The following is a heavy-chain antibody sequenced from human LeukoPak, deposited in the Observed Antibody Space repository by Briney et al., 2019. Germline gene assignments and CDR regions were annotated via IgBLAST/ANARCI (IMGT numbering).Heavy chain of an antibody. D-gene: IGHD2-2*01. CDR3: ARHATSSRIYDMDV. CDR1: GCGFTSSW. V-gene: IGHV5-51*01. J-gene: IGHJ6*03. CDR2: IYPGDSDT. Sequence: GAALQSSSQGSGCGFTSSWIGWVRPLPGKGLVWMGIIYPGDSDTRYSPSLQGQVTISADKSISTAYLQWSSLKASDTAMYYCARHATSSRIYDMDVWGKGTTVT.